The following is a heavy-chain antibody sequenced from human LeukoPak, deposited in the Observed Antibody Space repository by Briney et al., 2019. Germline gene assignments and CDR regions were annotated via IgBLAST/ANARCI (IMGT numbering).Heavy chain of an antibody. CDR1: GFTVSSNY. CDR3: AREGGYGDYVYAFDI. J-gene: IGHJ3*02. CDR2: IYSGGST. Sequence: GGPLRLSCAASGFTVSSNYMSWVRQAPGKGLEWASVIYSGGSTYYADSVKGRFTISRDNSKNTLYLQMNSLRAEDTAVYYCAREGGYGDYVYAFDIWGQGTMVTVSS. D-gene: IGHD4-17*01. V-gene: IGHV3-53*01.